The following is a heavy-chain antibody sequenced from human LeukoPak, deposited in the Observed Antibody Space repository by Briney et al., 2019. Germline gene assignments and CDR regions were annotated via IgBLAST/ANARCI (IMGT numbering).Heavy chain of an antibody. CDR1: GFTFSSYS. Sequence: GGSLRLSCAASGFTFSSYSMNWVRQAPGKGLEWVSYISSSSSTIYYADSVKGRFTISRDNAKNSLYLQMNSLRAEDTAVYYCARCRSGRENHDDYWYFDLWGRGTLVTVSS. CDR2: ISSSSSTI. CDR3: ARCRSGRENHDDYWYFDL. J-gene: IGHJ2*01. D-gene: IGHD6-19*01. V-gene: IGHV3-48*04.